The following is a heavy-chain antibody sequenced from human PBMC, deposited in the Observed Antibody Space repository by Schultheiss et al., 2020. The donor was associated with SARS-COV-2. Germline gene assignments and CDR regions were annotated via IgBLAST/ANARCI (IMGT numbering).Heavy chain of an antibody. Sequence: GGSLRLSCAASGFTFSSYSMNWVRQAPGKGLEWVSSISSSSSYIYYADSVKGRFTISRDNAKNSLYLQMNSLRAEDTAVYYCARDLYSSTTNYYYYGMDVWGQGTTVTVSS. CDR1: GFTFSSYS. J-gene: IGHJ6*02. CDR2: ISSSSSYI. CDR3: ARDLYSSTTNYYYYGMDV. D-gene: IGHD6-19*01. V-gene: IGHV3-21*01.